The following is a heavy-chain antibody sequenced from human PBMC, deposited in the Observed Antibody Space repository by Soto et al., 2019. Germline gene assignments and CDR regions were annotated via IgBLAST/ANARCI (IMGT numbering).Heavy chain of an antibody. Sequence: EVQLVESGGALAQPGGSLRLSCAVSGFTFDDYGMYWVRQAPGKGLEWVSGINGNSGRIGYADSVKGRFIISRDNARNALILQMNSLRTEDTAIYYCAKEGDPDYYDSRGDLQHWGQGTLVTVSS. CDR1: GFTFDDYG. CDR2: INGNSGRI. CDR3: AKEGDPDYYDSRGDLQH. V-gene: IGHV3-9*01. J-gene: IGHJ1*01. D-gene: IGHD3-22*01.